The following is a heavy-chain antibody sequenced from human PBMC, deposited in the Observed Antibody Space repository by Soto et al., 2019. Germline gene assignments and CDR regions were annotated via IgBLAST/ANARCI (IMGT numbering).Heavy chain of an antibody. CDR1: GFTFGDYA. CDR3: SRDNREYIGNDDADY. Sequence: ELQLVESGGGLVQPGRSLRLSCTTSGFTFGDYAMSWFRQPPGKGLEWVGVIRSKTDSGTTEYAASVEGRFTISRDDSRGIVYLQMNSMEAADTAVYYCSRDNREYIGNDDADYWGQGTLVTVSS. V-gene: IGHV3-49*03. J-gene: IGHJ4*02. D-gene: IGHD5-12*01. CDR2: IRSKTDSGTT.